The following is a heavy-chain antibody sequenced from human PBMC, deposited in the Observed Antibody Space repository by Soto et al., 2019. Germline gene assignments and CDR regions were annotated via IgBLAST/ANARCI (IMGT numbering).Heavy chain of an antibody. CDR1: GDFISSHY. V-gene: IGHV4-59*08. CDR3: ARPTGIAPAVWYFDL. J-gene: IGHJ2*01. CDR2: VYYDGKT. D-gene: IGHD6-13*01. Sequence: QVQLQESGPGLVKPSETLSLTCTVSGDFISSHYWSWIRQPPGKGLEWIGYVYYDGKTDSSPSLQSRVTRSLATSKNQISLSLTSVTAADTAVYYCARPTGIAPAVWYFDLWGRGTLVTVSS.